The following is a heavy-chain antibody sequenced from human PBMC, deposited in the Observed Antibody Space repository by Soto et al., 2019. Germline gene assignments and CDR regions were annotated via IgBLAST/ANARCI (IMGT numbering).Heavy chain of an antibody. CDR3: AKRSAAGAFDY. D-gene: IGHD6-13*01. Sequence: EVQLVESGGGLVQPGRSPRLSCAASGFTFDDYAMHWVRQAPGKGLEWVSGISWNSGSIGYADSVKGRFTISRDNAKNSLYLQMNSLRAEDTALYYCAKRSAAGAFDYWGQGTLVTVSS. CDR1: GFTFDDYA. CDR2: ISWNSGSI. V-gene: IGHV3-9*01. J-gene: IGHJ4*02.